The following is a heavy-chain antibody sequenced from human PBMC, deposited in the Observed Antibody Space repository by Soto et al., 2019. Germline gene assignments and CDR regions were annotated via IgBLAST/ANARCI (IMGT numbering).Heavy chain of an antibody. Sequence: EVQLVESGGGLVQPGGSLRLSCVGSGFTVSSNYMNWVRQAPGKGLEWVSLVYSGGDTYYADSVKGRFTISRDNSKNTLYLQMKSLRAEDTAVYYCARAPFGGTSADDLFDSWGQGILVTVSS. V-gene: IGHV3-66*01. D-gene: IGHD2-15*01. J-gene: IGHJ5*01. CDR3: ARAPFGGTSADDLFDS. CDR2: VYSGGDT. CDR1: GFTVSSNY.